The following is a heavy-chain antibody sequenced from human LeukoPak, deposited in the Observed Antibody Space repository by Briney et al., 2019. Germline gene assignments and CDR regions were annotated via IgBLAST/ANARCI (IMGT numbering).Heavy chain of an antibody. CDR2: IYYSGST. D-gene: IGHD2-2*01. CDR1: GGSISSYY. Sequence: PSETLSLTCTVSGGSISSYYWGWIRQPPGKGLEWFGSIYYSGSTYYNPSLKSRVTISVDTSKNHFSLKLSSVTAADTAVYYCARWSLRGYCTSTSCSNWFDPWGQGTLVTVSS. J-gene: IGHJ5*02. CDR3: ARWSLRGYCTSTSCSNWFDP. V-gene: IGHV4-39*07.